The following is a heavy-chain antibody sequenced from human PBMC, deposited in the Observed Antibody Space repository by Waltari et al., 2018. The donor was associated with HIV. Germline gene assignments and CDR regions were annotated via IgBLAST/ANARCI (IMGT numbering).Heavy chain of an antibody. V-gene: IGHV5-10-1*01. Sequence: EVQLVQSGAEVKKPGESLRISCKGSGYSFTSYWISWVRQLPGKGLEWMGRNEPSDSYTTDSPSFQGHVTISADKSISTAYLQWSSLKASDTAMYYCAKLRSGSYDWFDPWGQGTLVTVSS. CDR1: GYSFTSYW. D-gene: IGHD3-10*01. CDR3: AKLRSGSYDWFDP. J-gene: IGHJ5*02. CDR2: NEPSDSYT.